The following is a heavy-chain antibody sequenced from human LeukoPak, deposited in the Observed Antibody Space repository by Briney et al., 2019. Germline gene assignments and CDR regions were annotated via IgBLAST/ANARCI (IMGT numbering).Heavy chain of an antibody. D-gene: IGHD2-21*02. CDR2: FSGSGGST. V-gene: IGHV3-23*01. CDR1: GFTFSSYA. Sequence: GGSLRFSCAASGFTFSSYAMSWVRQAPGKGLEWVSAFSGSGGSTYYADSVKGRFTISSDNSKNTLYLQMNSLRAEDTAVYYCATRGVIVVVTAIRDYWGQGTLVTVSS. CDR3: ATRGVIVVVTAIRDY. J-gene: IGHJ4*02.